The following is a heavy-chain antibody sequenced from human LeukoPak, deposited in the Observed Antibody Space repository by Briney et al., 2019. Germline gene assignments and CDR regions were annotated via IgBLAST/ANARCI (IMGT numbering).Heavy chain of an antibody. CDR3: ARAVTGSWYDY. V-gene: IGHV3-48*01. D-gene: IGHD6-13*01. Sequence: GGSLRLSCAASGFTLIGYNMNWVRQAPGKGLEWISYITSSSSSIHYADSVKGRFTISRDNAKNSLYLQMNSLRAEDTAVYYCARAVTGSWYDYWGQGTLVTVSS. J-gene: IGHJ4*02. CDR1: GFTLIGYN. CDR2: ITSSSSSI.